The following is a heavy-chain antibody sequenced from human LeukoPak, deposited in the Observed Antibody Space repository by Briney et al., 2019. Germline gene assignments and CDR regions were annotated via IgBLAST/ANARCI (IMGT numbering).Heavy chain of an antibody. V-gene: IGHV3-30*04. D-gene: IGHD1-26*01. CDR1: GFTFTGYA. CDR2: ISYDASSE. Sequence: PGGSLRLSCAASGFTFTGYAMHWVRQAPGKGLEWVAVISYDASSEYYADSVKGRFTISRDNAKNTLYLQMNSLRAEDTAVYYCVRDLGGRSGHWGQGTLVTVSS. J-gene: IGHJ4*02. CDR3: VRDLGGRSGH.